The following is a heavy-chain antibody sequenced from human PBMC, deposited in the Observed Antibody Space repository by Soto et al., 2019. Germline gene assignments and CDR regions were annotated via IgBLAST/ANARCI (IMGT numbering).Heavy chain of an antibody. CDR1: GFTFSSYA. Sequence: QVQLVESGGGVVQPGRSLRLSCAASGFTFSSYAMHWVRQAPGKGLEWVAVISYDGSNKYYADSVKGRFTISRDNSKHTLYLQMNSLRAEDTAVYYCARDGGYGDYDYWGQGTLVTVSS. D-gene: IGHD4-17*01. J-gene: IGHJ4*02. CDR3: ARDGGYGDYDY. CDR2: ISYDGSNK. V-gene: IGHV3-30-3*01.